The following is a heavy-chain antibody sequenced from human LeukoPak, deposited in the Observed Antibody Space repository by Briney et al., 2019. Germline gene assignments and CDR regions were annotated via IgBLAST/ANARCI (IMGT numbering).Heavy chain of an antibody. J-gene: IGHJ4*02. V-gene: IGHV4-34*01. Sequence: SETLSLTCAVYGGSFSGYYWSWIRQPPGKGLEWIGEINHSGSTNYNPSLKSRVTISVDTSKNQFSLKLSSVTAADTAVYYCARHDTNCSSTSCYGEYDYWGQGTLVTVSS. CDR2: INHSGST. D-gene: IGHD2-2*01. CDR3: ARHDTNCSSTSCYGEYDY. CDR1: GGSFSGYY.